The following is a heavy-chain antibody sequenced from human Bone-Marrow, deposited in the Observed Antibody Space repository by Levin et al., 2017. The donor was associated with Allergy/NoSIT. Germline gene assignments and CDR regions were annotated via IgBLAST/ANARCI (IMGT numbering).Heavy chain of an antibody. J-gene: IGHJ4*02. CDR1: GFTFSIYG. D-gene: IGHD2-2*01. CDR3: ARDLGYCSSTRCSSLDYFDY. Sequence: SCAASGFTFSIYGMHWVRQAPGKGLEWVTVIWYDGSNKYYADSVKGRFTISRDNSKNTLYLQMNSLRAEDTAVYYCARDLGYCSSTRCSSLDYFDYWGQGTLVTVSS. CDR2: IWYDGSNK. V-gene: IGHV3-33*01.